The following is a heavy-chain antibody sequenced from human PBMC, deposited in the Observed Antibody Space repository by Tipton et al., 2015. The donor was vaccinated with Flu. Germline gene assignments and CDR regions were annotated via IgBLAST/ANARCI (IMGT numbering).Heavy chain of an antibody. CDR1: GGSISRGSYY. V-gene: IGHV4-61*02. D-gene: IGHD6-19*01. Sequence: TLSLTCTVSGGSISRGSYYYNWIRQPAGKGLEWIGRFYMGGRTNYNPSLKSRVTMSVDLFKNQISLRLSSVTAADTAVYYCARERRGGWPFYDAFDFWGQGTTVTVSS. CDR2: FYMGGRT. J-gene: IGHJ3*01. CDR3: ARERRGGWPFYDAFDF.